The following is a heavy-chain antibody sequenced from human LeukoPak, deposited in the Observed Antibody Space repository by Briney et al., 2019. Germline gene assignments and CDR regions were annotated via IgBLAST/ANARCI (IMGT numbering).Heavy chain of an antibody. D-gene: IGHD3-10*01. CDR3: VKGFVHPTYYFDY. Sequence: GGSLRLSCAASGFTFSNYAMMWVRQAPGKRPEWISSITGSGDGTYYADSVRGRFTISRDNSENTLHLQVNSLRVEDTAVYFCVKGFVHPTYYFDYWGQGTLVTVSS. CDR2: ITGSGDGT. J-gene: IGHJ4*02. V-gene: IGHV3-23*01. CDR1: GFTFSNYA.